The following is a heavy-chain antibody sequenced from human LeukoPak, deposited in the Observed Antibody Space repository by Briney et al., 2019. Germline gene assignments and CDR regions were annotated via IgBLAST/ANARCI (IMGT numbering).Heavy chain of an antibody. V-gene: IGHV3-30*02. CDR1: GFTSSSYT. CDR2: IRYDGSNK. Sequence: GGSLRLSCAASGFTSSSYTMNWVRQAPGKGLEWVAFIRYDGSNKYYADSVKGRFTISRDNSKNTLYLQMNSLRAEDTAVYYCARAPTYDSSGPPVWGQGTTVTVSS. CDR3: ARAPTYDSSGPPV. D-gene: IGHD3-22*01. J-gene: IGHJ6*02.